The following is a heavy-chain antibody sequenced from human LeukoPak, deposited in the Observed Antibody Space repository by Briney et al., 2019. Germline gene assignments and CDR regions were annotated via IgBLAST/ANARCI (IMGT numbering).Heavy chain of an antibody. V-gene: IGHV5-51*01. CDR1: EYNFTTYW. CDR3: ARQVDYYYYGMDV. Sequence: GESLKISCTGFEYNFTTYWIGWVRQMPGKGLEWMGIIYPGDSDTRYSPSFQGQVTISADKSISTAYLQWSSLKASDTAMYYCARQVDYYYYGMDVWGQGTTVTVSS. J-gene: IGHJ6*02. CDR2: IYPGDSDT.